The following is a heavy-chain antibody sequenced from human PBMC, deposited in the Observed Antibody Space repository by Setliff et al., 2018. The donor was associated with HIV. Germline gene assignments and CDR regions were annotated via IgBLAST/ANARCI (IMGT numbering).Heavy chain of an antibody. CDR3: AKGDKQLTFRRGRQYFED. CDR1: GYSSTSYW. J-gene: IGHJ4*02. D-gene: IGHD3-16*01. V-gene: IGHV5-51*01. CDR2: IYLDDSDT. Sequence: GESLKISCKGPGYSSTSYWIGWVRQMPGKGLEWMRIIYLDDSDTRYSPAFQGHVNISVDKSITTAYLQVGSLRPEDSAMYYCAKGDKQLTFRRGRQYFEDWGQGTLVTVS.